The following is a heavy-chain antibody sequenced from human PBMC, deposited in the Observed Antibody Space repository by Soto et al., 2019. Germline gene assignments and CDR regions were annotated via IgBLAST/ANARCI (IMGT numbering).Heavy chain of an antibody. CDR1: GDSVTISDYY. Sequence: QLQLQESGPGLVKPSETLSLTCTVSGDSVTISDYYWGWIRQPPGKGLEWIGSIHYSGSTYYNPSLKCRVTISRDTSKKQVSLEPTSVTAADRGVFFWGAHDSGGYYAEYWGQGTLVTVSA. CDR2: IHYSGST. CDR3: GAHDSGGYYAEY. V-gene: IGHV4-39*01. D-gene: IGHD3-22*01. J-gene: IGHJ4*02.